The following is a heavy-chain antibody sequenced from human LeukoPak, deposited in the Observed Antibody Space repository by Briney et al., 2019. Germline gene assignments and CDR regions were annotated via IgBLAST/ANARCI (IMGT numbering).Heavy chain of an antibody. V-gene: IGHV3-30*03. CDR1: GFTFSSYS. CDR2: ISSDGRIQ. CDR3: DPHDSASQF. Sequence: PGGSLRLSCAASGFTFSSYSMNWVRQAPGKGLEWVAFISSDGRIQYYAYSVKGRFTISRDNSKNTLFLQMNGLRDEDTAVYYCDPHDSASQFWGQGTLVTVSS. D-gene: IGHD6-6*01. J-gene: IGHJ4*02.